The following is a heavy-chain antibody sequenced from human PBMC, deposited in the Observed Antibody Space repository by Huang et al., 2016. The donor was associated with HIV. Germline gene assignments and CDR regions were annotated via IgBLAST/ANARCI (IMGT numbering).Heavy chain of an antibody. CDR1: GGSVSSHNYY. CDR3: ARQGGDCTSISCYLSWFDP. V-gene: IGHV4-39*01. D-gene: IGHD2-2*01. CDR2: IHHSGTA. Sequence: QLQLQESGPGLVKPSQNLSLTCTVFGGSVSSHNYYWAWIRQTPGKGLEWIGSIHHSGTADYNRSLKSRVSMIVDKSKNQFSLEVTSATAADSAIYYCARQGGDCTSISCYLSWFDPWGQGTLVTVSS. J-gene: IGHJ5*02.